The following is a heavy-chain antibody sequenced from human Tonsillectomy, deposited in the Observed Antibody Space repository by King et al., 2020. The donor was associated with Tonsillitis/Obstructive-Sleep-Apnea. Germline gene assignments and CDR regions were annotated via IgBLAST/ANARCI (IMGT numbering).Heavy chain of an antibody. CDR2: IYPGDSDT. D-gene: IGHD4-17*01. CDR3: ARRSAYGDYYPQALDY. Sequence: QLVQSGAEVKKPGESLKISCKGSGYSFTSYWIGWVRQMPGKGLEWMGIIYPGDSDTRYSPSFQGQVTISADKSISTAYLQWSSLKASDTAMYYCARRSAYGDYYPQALDYWGQGTLVTVSS. V-gene: IGHV5-51*01. CDR1: GYSFTSYW. J-gene: IGHJ4*02.